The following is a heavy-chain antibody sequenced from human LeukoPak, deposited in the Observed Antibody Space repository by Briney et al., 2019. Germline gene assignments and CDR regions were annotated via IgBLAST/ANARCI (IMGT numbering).Heavy chain of an antibody. Sequence: GGSLRLSCAASGFTFSSYAMHWVRQAPGKGLEWVAVISYDGSNKYYADSVKGRFTISRDNSKNTLYLQMNSLRAEDTAVYYCARDGGLLSPRLGYLGQGTLVTGPS. CDR2: ISYDGSNK. D-gene: IGHD3-10*01. V-gene: IGHV3-30*01. J-gene: IGHJ4*02. CDR3: ARDGGLLSPRLGY. CDR1: GFTFSSYA.